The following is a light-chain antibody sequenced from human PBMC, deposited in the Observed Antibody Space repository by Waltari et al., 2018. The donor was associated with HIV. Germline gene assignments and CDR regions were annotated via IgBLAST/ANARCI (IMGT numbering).Light chain of an antibody. CDR3: QQYNKWPWT. Sequence: EVVMTQSPATLSVSPGERATLSCRASQNIANNLTWNQQKPGQPPRLLICGASTRATGIPARFSGSGSGTEFTLTISSLQSEDFAVYYCQQYNKWPWTFGQGTRVEIK. CDR2: GAS. V-gene: IGKV3-15*01. J-gene: IGKJ1*01. CDR1: QNIANN.